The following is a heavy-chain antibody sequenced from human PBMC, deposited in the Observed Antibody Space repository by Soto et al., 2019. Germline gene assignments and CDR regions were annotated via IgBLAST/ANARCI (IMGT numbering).Heavy chain of an antibody. V-gene: IGHV3-23*01. Sequence: GGSLRLSCAASGFTFNSYAMGWVRPAPGKGRGWVTAISGSDGSTYYADSVKGRFTITRDNSKNTLYLQMNSLRAEDTAVYYCAKPRIVDVCGGMDVWGQGTMVTVSS. CDR3: AKPRIVDVCGGMDV. CDR2: ISGSDGST. J-gene: IGHJ6*02. CDR1: GFTFNSYA. D-gene: IGHD3-22*01.